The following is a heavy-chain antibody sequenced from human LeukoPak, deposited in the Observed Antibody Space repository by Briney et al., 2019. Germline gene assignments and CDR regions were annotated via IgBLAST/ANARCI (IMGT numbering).Heavy chain of an antibody. J-gene: IGHJ4*02. CDR1: GFTLSSYE. CDR2: ISRSGTTI. Sequence: GGSLRLSCTASGFTLSSYEMNWVRQAPGKGLEWVSYISRSGTTIYYTDSVKGRFTLSRDNAKNPLYLQMNRLKVEDTAVYYCAVRVFLDYWGQGTLVTVSS. D-gene: IGHD3-10*01. V-gene: IGHV3-48*03. CDR3: AVRVFLDY.